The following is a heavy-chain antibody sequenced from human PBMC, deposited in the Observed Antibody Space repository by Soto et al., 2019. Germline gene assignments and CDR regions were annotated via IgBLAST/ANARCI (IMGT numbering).Heavy chain of an antibody. J-gene: IGHJ4*02. V-gene: IGHV1-69*01. CDR1: GGTFSSYA. D-gene: IGHD4-17*01. CDR3: ARGPDYGDDDPFDY. CDR2: IIPIFGTA. Sequence: QVQLVQSGAEVKKPGSSVKVSCKASGGTFSSYAISWVRQASGQGLEWIGGIIPIFGTANYAPKFQGRVTIAADQSTGTSYMELSRLRSEATAVYYCARGPDYGDDDPFDYWGQGTLVTFSA.